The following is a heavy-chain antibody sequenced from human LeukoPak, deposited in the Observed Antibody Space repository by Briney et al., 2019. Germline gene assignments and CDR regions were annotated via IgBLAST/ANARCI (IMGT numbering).Heavy chain of an antibody. V-gene: IGHV4-59*08. CDR1: GGCMNAYY. J-gene: IGHJ4*02. CDR2: IYYSGRT. CDR3: ATIAGSSSF. D-gene: IGHD6-6*01. Sequence: SETLSLTCTVSGGCMNAYYWTWSRQPPGKGLEWIRYIYYSGRTHYNPSLKSRLTISVDTSNNQFSLKLSSVTAADTAVYYCATIAGSSSFWGQGTLVTVSS.